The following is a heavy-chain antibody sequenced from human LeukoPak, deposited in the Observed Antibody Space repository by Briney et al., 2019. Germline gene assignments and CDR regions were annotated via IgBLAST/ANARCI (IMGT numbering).Heavy chain of an antibody. V-gene: IGHV3-74*01. CDR2: LNSDGSST. Sequence: GGSLRLSCAASGFTFSSYLMHWVRQVPGKGLVWVSRLNSDGSSTTYADSVKGRFTISRDNARNTLYLQMNSLRAEDTAVYYCARTTRQSSFDYWGQGTLVTVSS. D-gene: IGHD4-11*01. J-gene: IGHJ4*02. CDR1: GFTFSSYL. CDR3: ARTTRQSSFDY.